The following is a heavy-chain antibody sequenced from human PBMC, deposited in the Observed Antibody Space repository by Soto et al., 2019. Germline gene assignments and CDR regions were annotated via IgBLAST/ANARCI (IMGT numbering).Heavy chain of an antibody. V-gene: IGHV3-23*01. CDR3: ANSRLSPYCSSTSCYVGPLFDP. Sequence: GGSLRLSCAASGFTFSSYAMSWVRQAPGKGQEWVSAISGSGGSTYYADSVKGRFTISRDNSKNTLYLQMNSLRADDTAVYYCANSRLSPYCSSTSCYVGPLFDPWGQGTLVTVSP. CDR2: ISGSGGST. D-gene: IGHD2-2*01. J-gene: IGHJ5*02. CDR1: GFTFSSYA.